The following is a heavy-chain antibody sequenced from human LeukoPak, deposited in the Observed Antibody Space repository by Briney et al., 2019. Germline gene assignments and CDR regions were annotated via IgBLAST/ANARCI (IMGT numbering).Heavy chain of an antibody. CDR1: GFTFSSYA. CDR3: ARDRGEQWLAYYYYYYMDV. V-gene: IGHV3-30*04. Sequence: GGSLRLSCAASGFTFSSYAMHWVRQAPGKGLEWVAVISYDGSNKYYADSVKGRFTISRDNSKNTLYLQMNSLRAEDTAVYYCARDRGEQWLAYYYYYYMDVWGKGTTVTVSS. CDR2: ISYDGSNK. J-gene: IGHJ6*03. D-gene: IGHD6-19*01.